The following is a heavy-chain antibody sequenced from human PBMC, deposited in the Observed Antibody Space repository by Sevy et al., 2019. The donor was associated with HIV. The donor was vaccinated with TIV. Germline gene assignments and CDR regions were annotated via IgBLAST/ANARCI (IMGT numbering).Heavy chain of an antibody. CDR2: ISYDGSNK. CDR3: ARDSLRLGYCSGGSCYSPQSY. Sequence: GGYLRLSCAASGVTFSSYAMHWVRQAPGKGLEWVAVISYDGSNKYYADSVKGRFTISRDNSKNTLYLQMNSLRAEDTAVHYCARDSLRLGYCSGGSCYSPQSYWGQGILVTVSS. D-gene: IGHD2-15*01. CDR1: GVTFSSYA. J-gene: IGHJ4*02. V-gene: IGHV3-30-3*01.